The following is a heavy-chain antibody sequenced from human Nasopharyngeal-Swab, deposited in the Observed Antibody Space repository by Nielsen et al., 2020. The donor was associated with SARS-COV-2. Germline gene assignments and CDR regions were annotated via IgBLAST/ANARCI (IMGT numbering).Heavy chain of an antibody. CDR1: GYSISSGYY. Sequence: SETLSLTCTVSGYSISSGYYWGWLRLPPGKGLEWIGSIYHSGSTYYNPSLKSRVTISVDTSKNQFSLKLSSVTAADTAVYYCARGGYSSGWVVYWGQGTLVTVSS. CDR2: IYHSGST. CDR3: ARGGYSSGWVVY. V-gene: IGHV4-38-2*02. D-gene: IGHD6-19*01. J-gene: IGHJ4*02.